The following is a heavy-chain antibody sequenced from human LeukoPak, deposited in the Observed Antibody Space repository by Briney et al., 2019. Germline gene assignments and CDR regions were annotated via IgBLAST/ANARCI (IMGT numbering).Heavy chain of an antibody. V-gene: IGHV1-2*02. Sequence: ASVKVSCKASGYTFTGYYMHWVRQAPGQGLEWMGWINPNSGGTNYAQKFQGRVTMTRDTSISTAYMELSRLRSDDTAVYYCARMEVGLVVPAAIPFDYWGQGTLVTVSS. J-gene: IGHJ4*02. CDR2: INPNSGGT. D-gene: IGHD2-2*01. CDR1: GYTFTGYY. CDR3: ARMEVGLVVPAAIPFDY.